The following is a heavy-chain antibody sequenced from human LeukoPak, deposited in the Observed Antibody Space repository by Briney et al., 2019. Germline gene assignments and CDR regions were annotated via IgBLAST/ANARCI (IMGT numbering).Heavy chain of an antibody. D-gene: IGHD3-22*01. J-gene: IGHJ4*02. CDR2: IYYSGST. Sequence: SQTLSLTCTVSGGSIRSGDNYWSWIRQPPGKGLEWIGYIYYSGSTYYNPSLKSRLTISVDTSKNQFSLKLTSVTAADTAMYFCARARRSSGYYHFDYWGQGTLVTVSS. CDR3: ARARRSSGYYHFDY. V-gene: IGHV4-30-4*01. CDR1: GGSIRSGDNY.